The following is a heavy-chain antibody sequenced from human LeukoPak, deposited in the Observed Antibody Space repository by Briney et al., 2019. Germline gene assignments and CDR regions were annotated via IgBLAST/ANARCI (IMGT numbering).Heavy chain of an antibody. CDR2: ISSSGSTI. CDR3: ARLRYFDSYVDY. Sequence: PGGSLRLSCAASGFTFSSYEMNWVRQAPGKGLEWVSYISSSGSTIYYADSVKGRFTISRDNAKNSLYLQMNSLRAEDTAVYYCARLRYFDSYVDYWGQGTLVTVSS. J-gene: IGHJ4*02. D-gene: IGHD3-9*01. CDR1: GFTFSSYE. V-gene: IGHV3-48*03.